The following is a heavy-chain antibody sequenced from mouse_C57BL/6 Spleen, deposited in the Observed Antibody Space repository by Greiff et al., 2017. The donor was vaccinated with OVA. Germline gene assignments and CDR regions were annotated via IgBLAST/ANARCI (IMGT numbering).Heavy chain of an antibody. CDR1: GYTFTSYW. Sequence: VQLQQPGAELVKPGASVKLSCKASGYTFTSYWMQWVKQRPGQGLEWIGEIDPSDSYTNYNQKFKGKATLTVDTSSRTAYMQLSSLTSEDSAVYYCAISGVTTVVAPWYFDVWGTGTTVTVSS. V-gene: IGHV1-50*01. CDR2: IDPSDSYT. D-gene: IGHD1-1*01. CDR3: AISGVTTVVAPWYFDV. J-gene: IGHJ1*03.